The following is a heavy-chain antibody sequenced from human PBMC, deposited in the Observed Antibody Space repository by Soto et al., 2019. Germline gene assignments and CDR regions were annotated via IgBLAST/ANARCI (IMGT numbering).Heavy chain of an antibody. D-gene: IGHD3-16*01. Sequence: GGSLRLSCAASGFTFSDYYMSWIRQAPGKGLEWVSYISSSGSTIYYADSVKGRFTISRDNAKNSLYLQMNSLRAEDTAVYYCSRDGCLTATCAGGGNWFDPWGQGTPVTVSS. J-gene: IGHJ5*02. V-gene: IGHV3-11*01. CDR1: GFTFSDYY. CDR2: ISSSGSTI. CDR3: SRDGCLTATCAGGGNWFDP.